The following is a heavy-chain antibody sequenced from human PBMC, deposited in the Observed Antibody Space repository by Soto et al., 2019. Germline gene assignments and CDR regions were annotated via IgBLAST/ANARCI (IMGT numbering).Heavy chain of an antibody. D-gene: IGHD3-3*01. CDR3: AHTTYYYDFWSGYPFDP. J-gene: IGHJ5*02. CDR2: IYWDDDK. V-gene: IGHV2-5*02. Sequence: QITLKESGPPLVKPTQTLTLTCTFSGFSLSTSGVGVGWIRQPPGKALEWLALIYWDDDKRYSPSLKSRLTITKDTSKNQVVLTMTNMDPVDTATYYCAHTTYYYDFWSGYPFDPWGQGTLVTVSS. CDR1: GFSLSTSGVG.